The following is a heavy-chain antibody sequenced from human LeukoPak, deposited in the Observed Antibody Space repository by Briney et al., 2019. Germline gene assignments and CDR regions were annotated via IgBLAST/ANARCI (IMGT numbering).Heavy chain of an antibody. D-gene: IGHD5-12*01. CDR3: ARGRGSMVANSPYYYYYMDV. J-gene: IGHJ6*03. CDR2: MNPNSGNT. Sequence: ASVKVSCKASGYTFTSYDINWVRQATGQGLEWMGWMNPNSGNTGYAQKFQGRVTITRNTSISTAYMELSSLRSEDTAVYYCARGRGSMVANSPYYYYYMDVWGKGTTVTVSS. V-gene: IGHV1-8*03. CDR1: GYTFTSYD.